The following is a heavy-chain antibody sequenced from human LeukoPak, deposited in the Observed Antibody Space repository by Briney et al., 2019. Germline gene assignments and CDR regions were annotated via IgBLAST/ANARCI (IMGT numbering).Heavy chain of an antibody. CDR2: INHSGST. CDR3: ARKRDLYWYFDL. Sequence: SETLSLTCAVYGGSFSGYYWSWIRQPPGKGLEWIGEINHSGSTNYNPSPKSRVTISVDTSKNQFSLKLSSVTAADTAVYYCARKRDLYWYFDLWGRGTLVTVSS. V-gene: IGHV4-34*01. J-gene: IGHJ2*01. CDR1: GGSFSGYY.